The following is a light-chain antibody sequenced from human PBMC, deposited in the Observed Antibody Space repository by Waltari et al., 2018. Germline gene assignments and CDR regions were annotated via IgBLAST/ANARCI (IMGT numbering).Light chain of an antibody. Sequence: EIVLTQSPGTLSLSPGERATLSCRASQSVNSRYLAWYQQKSGQAPRLLIHGASSRATGIPDRFSGSGSGTDFTLTISRLEPEEFAVYYCQQYGSSPPTGFGPGTKLDIK. CDR1: QSVNSRY. CDR3: QQYGSSPPTG. J-gene: IGKJ3*01. CDR2: GAS. V-gene: IGKV3-20*01.